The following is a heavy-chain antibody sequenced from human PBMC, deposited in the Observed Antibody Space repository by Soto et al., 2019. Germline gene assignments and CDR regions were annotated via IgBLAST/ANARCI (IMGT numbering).Heavy chain of an antibody. CDR2: ISGSGDST. CDR3: ASRSSGWYFEY. CDR1: GFTFSSYA. J-gene: IGHJ4*02. D-gene: IGHD6-19*01. V-gene: IGHV3-23*01. Sequence: ESGGGLVQPGGSLRLSCAASGFTFSSYAMNWVRQAPGKGLEWVSVISGSGDSTYYADSVKGRFTISRDNSKNTLYLQMNSLRAEDTAVYYCASRSSGWYFEYWGQGTLITVSS.